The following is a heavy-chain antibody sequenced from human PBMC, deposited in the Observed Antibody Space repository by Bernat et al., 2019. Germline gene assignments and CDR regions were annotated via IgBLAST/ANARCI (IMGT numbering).Heavy chain of an antibody. D-gene: IGHD3-10*01. CDR2: ISGSGGST. Sequence: EVQLVESGGGLVQPGGSLRLSCAASGFTVSSNYMSWVRQAPGKGLEWVSAISGSGGSTYYADSVKGRFTISRDNSKNTLYLQMNSLRAEDTAVYYCATDIYGSGSYIGYWGQGTLVTVSS. J-gene: IGHJ4*02. CDR1: GFTVSSNY. V-gene: IGHV3-23*04. CDR3: ATDIYGSGSYIGY.